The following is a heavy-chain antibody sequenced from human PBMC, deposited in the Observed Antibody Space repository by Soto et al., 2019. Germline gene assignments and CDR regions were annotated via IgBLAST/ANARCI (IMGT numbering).Heavy chain of an antibody. J-gene: IGHJ5*02. D-gene: IGHD6-19*01. CDR2: ISGSGGST. CDR3: AKDTAYSSGWNRT. CDR1: GFTFSSYA. Sequence: GGSLILSCAPSGFTFSSYAMSWVRPAPGKGLEWVSAISGSGGSTYYADSVKGRFTISRDNSKNTLYLQMNSLRAEDTAVYYCAKDTAYSSGWNRTWGQGTLVTVSS. V-gene: IGHV3-23*01.